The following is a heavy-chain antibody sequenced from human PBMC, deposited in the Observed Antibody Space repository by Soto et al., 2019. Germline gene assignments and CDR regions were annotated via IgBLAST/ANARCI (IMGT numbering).Heavy chain of an antibody. Sequence: EGYLVESGGGVVRPGGSLRLSCAASGFGFDSYGMSWVRQGPGKGLVWVSVINRHGNSTGYADSVKGRFTISRVNAQDSLYLSLNGMIVEDPAFYYCASNHRWGYDYGEYGDYWGQGTLVTVSS. D-gene: IGHD3-16*01. V-gene: IGHV3-20*04. CDR2: INRHGNST. CDR3: ASNHRWGYDYGEYGDY. CDR1: GFGFDSYG. J-gene: IGHJ4*02.